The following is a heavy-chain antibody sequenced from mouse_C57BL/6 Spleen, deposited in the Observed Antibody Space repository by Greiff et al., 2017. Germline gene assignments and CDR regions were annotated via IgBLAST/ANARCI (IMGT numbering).Heavy chain of an antibody. D-gene: IGHD2-1*01. CDR3: ARGWELRPFAY. V-gene: IGHV1-52*01. Sequence: QVQLQQPGAELVRPGSSVKLSCKASGYTFTSYWMHWVKQRPIQGLEWIGNIDPSDSETHYNQKFKDKATLTVDKSSSTAYMQLSSLTSEDSAVYYCARGWELRPFAYWGQGTLVTVSA. CDR2: IDPSDSET. CDR1: GYTFTSYW. J-gene: IGHJ3*01.